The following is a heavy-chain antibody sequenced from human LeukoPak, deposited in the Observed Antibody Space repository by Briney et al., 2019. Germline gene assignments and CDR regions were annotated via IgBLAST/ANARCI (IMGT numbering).Heavy chain of an antibody. J-gene: IGHJ3*02. CDR2: IYPGDSDT. Sequence: GESLKISCQVSGYSFTNYWIGWVRQMPGKGLEWMGIIYPGDSDTRYSPSFQGQVTISADKSISTAYLQWSSLKASDTAMYYCARPTLGETDAFDIWGQGTMVTVSS. D-gene: IGHD3-3*01. CDR3: ARPTLGETDAFDI. CDR1: GYSFTNYW. V-gene: IGHV5-51*01.